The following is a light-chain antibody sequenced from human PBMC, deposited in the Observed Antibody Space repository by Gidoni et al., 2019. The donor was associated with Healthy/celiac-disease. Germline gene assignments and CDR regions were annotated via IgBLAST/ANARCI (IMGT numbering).Light chain of an antibody. J-gene: IGKJ4*01. CDR1: QSVLYSSNNKNY. CDR2: WAS. V-gene: IGKV4-1*01. Sequence: DIVITPSPDSLAVSLGERATINCKSSQSVLYSSNNKNYLAWYQQKPGQPPKLLIYWASTRESGVPDRFSGSGSGTDFTLTSSRLQAEDGAVYYCQQYYSTLTFGGGTKVEIK. CDR3: QQYYSTLT.